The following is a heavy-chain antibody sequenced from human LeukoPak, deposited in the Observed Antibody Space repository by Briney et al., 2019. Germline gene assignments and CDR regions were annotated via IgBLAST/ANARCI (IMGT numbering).Heavy chain of an antibody. J-gene: IGHJ4*02. CDR1: GYTFTSSG. CDR2: ISGYNGNT. CDR3: ARDHVDYCKIGDY. D-gene: IGHD2/OR15-2a*01. Sequence: ASLKVSCKASGYTFTSSGISWVRQPPGQGLEWMGWISGYNGNTNYAQKLQGRVTMTTDTSTTTAYMGLRSLRSDDTAVYYCARDHVDYCKIGDYWGQGTLVTVSS. V-gene: IGHV1-18*01.